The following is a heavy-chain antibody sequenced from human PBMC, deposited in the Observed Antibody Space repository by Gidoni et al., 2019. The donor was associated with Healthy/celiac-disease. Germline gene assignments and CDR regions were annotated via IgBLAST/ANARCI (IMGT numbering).Heavy chain of an antibody. CDR3: AKDLLVFGYYGSGSKLDY. J-gene: IGHJ4*02. CDR1: GFPFGSYA. CDR2: ISGSGGST. Sequence: EVQLLESGGGLVQPGGSLRLSCAASGFPFGSYAMSWVRQAPGKGLEWVSAISGSGGSTYYADSVKGRFTISRDNSKNTLYLQMNSLRAEDTAVYYCAKDLLVFGYYGSGSKLDYWGQGTLVTVSS. D-gene: IGHD3-10*01. V-gene: IGHV3-23*01.